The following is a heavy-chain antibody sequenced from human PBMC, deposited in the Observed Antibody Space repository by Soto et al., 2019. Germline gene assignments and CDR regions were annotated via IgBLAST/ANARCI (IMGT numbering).Heavy chain of an antibody. J-gene: IGHJ4*02. CDR3: AITSSPVSDY. D-gene: IGHD3-16*01. CDR1: GFTFSTYD. V-gene: IGHV3-13*01. Sequence: GGSLRLSFAASGFTFSTYDMQWVRQAPGKGLEWVSAITTAGDTYYPDSVKGRFTISRDNAKNSLYLQMNSLRAEDTAVYYCAITSSPVSDYWGQGTLVTVSS. CDR2: ITTAGDT.